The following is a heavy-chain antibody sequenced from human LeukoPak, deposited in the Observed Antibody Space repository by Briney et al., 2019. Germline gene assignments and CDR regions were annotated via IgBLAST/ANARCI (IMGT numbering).Heavy chain of an antibody. CDR1: GFTFSDYY. CDR2: ISSSSSYT. J-gene: IGHJ5*02. CDR3: AVRRITTVRGVIGPDWFDP. Sequence: GGSLRLSCAASGFTFSDYYMSWIRQAPGKGLEWVSYISSSSSYTNYADSVKGRFTISRDNAKNSLYLQMNSLRAEDTAVYYCAVRRITTVRGVIGPDWFDPWGQGTLVTVSS. V-gene: IGHV3-11*06. D-gene: IGHD3-10*01.